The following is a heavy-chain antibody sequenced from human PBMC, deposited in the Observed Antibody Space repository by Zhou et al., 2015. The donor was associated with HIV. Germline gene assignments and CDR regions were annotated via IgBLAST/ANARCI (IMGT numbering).Heavy chain of an antibody. J-gene: IGHJ4*02. CDR2: IWHDGYNK. D-gene: IGHD5-24*01. CDR3: ARAGAWLQLGRFDY. CDR1: GFTFSNYA. V-gene: IGHV3-33*01. Sequence: QVQLVESGGGVVQPGRSLRLSCGASGFTFSNYAMHWVRQAPGKGLEWVAIIWHDGYNKYYADSVKGRFTISRDNSKNTLYLEMNSLRAEDTAVYYCARAGAWLQLGRFDYWGQGTLVTVSS.